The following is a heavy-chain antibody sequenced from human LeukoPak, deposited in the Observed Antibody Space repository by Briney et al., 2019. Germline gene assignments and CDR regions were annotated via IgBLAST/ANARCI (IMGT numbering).Heavy chain of an antibody. J-gene: IGHJ4*02. Sequence: PGGSLRLSCAASGFTFSNYGMSWVRQAPGKGLEWVSAISDSGSTNYADSVKGRFTISRDKSKNTLYLQMNSLRAEDTAVYYCAKRVPYSSSSVYFDSWGQGTLVTVSS. V-gene: IGHV3-23*05. CDR2: ISDSGST. CDR1: GFTFSNYG. D-gene: IGHD6-6*01. CDR3: AKRVPYSSSSVYFDS.